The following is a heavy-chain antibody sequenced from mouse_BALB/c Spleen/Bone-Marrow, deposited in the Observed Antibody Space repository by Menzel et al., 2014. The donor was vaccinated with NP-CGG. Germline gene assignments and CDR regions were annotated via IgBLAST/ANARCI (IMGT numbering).Heavy chain of an antibody. Sequence: EVKLVESGGGLVKPGGSLQLSCAASGFTFSSYAMSWVRQTPEKSLEWVATISSGGSYTYYPDSVKGRFTISRDNAKNTLYLQMSSLRSEDTAMYYCARHGITRLLDYWGQGTTLTVSS. CDR3: ARHGITRLLDY. V-gene: IGHV5-9-3*01. D-gene: IGHD2-4*01. CDR2: ISSGGSYT. CDR1: GFTFSSYA. J-gene: IGHJ2*01.